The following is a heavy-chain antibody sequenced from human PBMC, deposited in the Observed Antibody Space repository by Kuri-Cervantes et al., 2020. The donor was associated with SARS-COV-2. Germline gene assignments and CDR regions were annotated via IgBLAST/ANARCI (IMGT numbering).Heavy chain of an antibody. CDR3: ARVEWLLPDY. V-gene: IGHV3-30-3*01. J-gene: IGHJ4*02. Sequence: LTCAASGFTFGSYAMHWVRQAPGKGLEWVAVISYDGSNKYYADSVKGRFTISRDNAKNSLYLQMNSLRAEDTAVYYCARVEWLLPDYWGQGTLVTVSS. CDR1: GFTFGSYA. D-gene: IGHD3-22*01. CDR2: ISYDGSNK.